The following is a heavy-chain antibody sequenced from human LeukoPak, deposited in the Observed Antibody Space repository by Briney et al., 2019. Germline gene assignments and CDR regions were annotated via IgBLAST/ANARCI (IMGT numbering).Heavy chain of an antibody. V-gene: IGHV1-18*01. CDR1: GYTFTSYG. CDR2: ISAYNGNT. J-gene: IGHJ4*02. D-gene: IGHD3-3*01. Sequence: ASVKVSCKASGYTFTSYGISWVRQAPGQGLEWMGWISAYNGNTNYAQKLQGRVTMTTDTSTSTAYMKLRSLRSDDTAVYYCARAGTYDFWSGYLRGHFDYWGQGTLVTVSS. CDR3: ARAGTYDFWSGYLRGHFDY.